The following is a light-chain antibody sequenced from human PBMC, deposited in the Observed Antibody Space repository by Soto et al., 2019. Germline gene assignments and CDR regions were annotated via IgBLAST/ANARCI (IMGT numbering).Light chain of an antibody. J-gene: IGKJ2*01. V-gene: IGKV1-39*01. CDR1: QSIDTY. CDR2: AAS. CDR3: QQSHSTPYT. Sequence: DIQMTQSPSSLSASFGDRVTLTCRASQSIDTYLNWYQQKPGTAPKLLMYAASTLHSGVPSRFSGSGSGTDFTLTISSLQREDSATYFCQQSHSTPYTFRQGTKLEI.